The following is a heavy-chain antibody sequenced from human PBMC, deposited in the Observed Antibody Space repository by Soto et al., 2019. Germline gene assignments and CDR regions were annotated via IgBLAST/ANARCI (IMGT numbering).Heavy chain of an antibody. D-gene: IGHD6-19*01. CDR3: ASVRYTSGQSLDY. J-gene: IGHJ4*02. CDR1: GFTFSSYS. V-gene: IGHV3-48*01. Sequence: PGGSLRLSCAASGFTFSSYSMNWVRQAPGKGLEWVSYISSSTSTIYYADSVKGRFTISRDNAKDSLYLQMNSLRAEDTAVYYCASVRYTSGQSLDYWGQGTLVTVSS. CDR2: ISSSTSTI.